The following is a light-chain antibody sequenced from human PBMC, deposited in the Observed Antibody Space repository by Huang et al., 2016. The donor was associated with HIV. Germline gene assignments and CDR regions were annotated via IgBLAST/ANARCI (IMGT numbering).Light chain of an antibody. V-gene: IGKV3-15*01. J-gene: IGKJ2*01. CDR2: GAS. Sequence: EIAMTQSPATLYVSPGERVTLACRASHSVSSNLAWYQQKPGQAPRLLRYGASTRATGIPARYSGSGSGTEFTLTISSLQSEDFAIYYCQQYNNWPPGDTFGQGTKLQIK. CDR1: HSVSSN. CDR3: QQYNNWPPGDT.